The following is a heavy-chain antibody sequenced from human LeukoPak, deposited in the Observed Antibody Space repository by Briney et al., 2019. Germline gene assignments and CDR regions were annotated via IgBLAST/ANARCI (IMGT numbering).Heavy chain of an antibody. V-gene: IGHV3-7*03. Sequence: GGSLRLSCAASGFSFSTSSMSWVRQAPGKGLEWVANIKQDGNEKYYVDSVKGRLTISRDNAKNSLYLQMNSLRADDTAVYYCAWPKPPHCDGGSCFPFDCWGHGTLVTVSS. CDR2: IKQDGNEK. D-gene: IGHD2-15*01. CDR3: AWPKPPHCDGGSCFPFDC. CDR1: GFSFSTSS. J-gene: IGHJ4*03.